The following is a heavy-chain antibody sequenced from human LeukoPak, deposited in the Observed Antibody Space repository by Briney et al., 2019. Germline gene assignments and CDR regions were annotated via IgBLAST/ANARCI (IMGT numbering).Heavy chain of an antibody. CDR2: INPNIGGT. V-gene: IGHV1-2*02. Sequence: SETVSCKASGYTFTDYYMHWVRQAPGQPLEWTGWINPNIGGTNYAQKFQGRVTMTRDTSITTAYMELSRLGSDDAAVYYCAGHPGKVTGGWFFDLWGRGTLVTVSS. CDR3: AGHPGKVTGGWFFDL. CDR1: GYTFTDYY. J-gene: IGHJ2*01. D-gene: IGHD1-14*01.